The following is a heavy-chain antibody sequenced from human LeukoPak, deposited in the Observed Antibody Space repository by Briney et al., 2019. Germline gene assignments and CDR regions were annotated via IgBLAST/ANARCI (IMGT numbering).Heavy chain of an antibody. Sequence: SETLSLTCTVSGASVSSYYWIWIRQPAGRGLEWIGRIDASGSTYYNPSLKSRVTMSVDSSKNQFSLKVSSVTAADTAVYYCARKDGDIWGQGTMVTVSS. D-gene: IGHD5-24*01. V-gene: IGHV4-4*07. J-gene: IGHJ3*02. CDR3: ARKDGDI. CDR2: IDASGST. CDR1: GASVSSYY.